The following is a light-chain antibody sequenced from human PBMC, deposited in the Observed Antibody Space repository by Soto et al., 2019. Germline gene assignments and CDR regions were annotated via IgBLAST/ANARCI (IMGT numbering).Light chain of an antibody. CDR1: SEDVGGYNY. J-gene: IGLJ1*01. V-gene: IGLV2-14*01. Sequence: QSALTQPASVPGSPGQSITISCSGTSEDVGGYNYVSWYQHHPGKAPKLMIYEVTNRPSGLSNRFSGSKSGSTASLTISGLQAEDEADYYCSSYTSSNTLVFGTGTKVTV. CDR2: EVT. CDR3: SSYTSSNTLV.